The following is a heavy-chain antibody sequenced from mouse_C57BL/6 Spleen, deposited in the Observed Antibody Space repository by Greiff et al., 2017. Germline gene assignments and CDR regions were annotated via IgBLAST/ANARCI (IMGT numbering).Heavy chain of an antibody. CDR2: IDPTDSET. CDR1: GYTFTSYW. CDR3: ARGVNYDGYYGSMDY. J-gene: IGHJ4*01. D-gene: IGHD2-3*01. V-gene: IGHV1-52*01. Sequence: VQLQQSGAELVRPGASVKLSCKASGYTFTSYWMHWVKQRPIQGLEWIGNIDPTDSETHYNQKFKDKATLTVDKSSSTAYMQLSSLTSEDSAVYYWARGVNYDGYYGSMDYWGQGTSVTVSS.